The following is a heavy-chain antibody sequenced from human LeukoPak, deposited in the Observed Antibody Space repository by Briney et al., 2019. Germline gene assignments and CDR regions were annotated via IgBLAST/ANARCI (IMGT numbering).Heavy chain of an antibody. Sequence: SETPSLTCTVSGGSISSYYWSWIRRPPGKGLEWIGYIYYSGSTNYNPSLKSRVTISVDTSKNQFSLKLSSVTAADTAVYYCASATSSSWYEFDYWGQGTLVTVSS. V-gene: IGHV4-59*01. D-gene: IGHD6-13*01. CDR3: ASATSSSWYEFDY. J-gene: IGHJ4*02. CDR1: GGSISSYY. CDR2: IYYSGST.